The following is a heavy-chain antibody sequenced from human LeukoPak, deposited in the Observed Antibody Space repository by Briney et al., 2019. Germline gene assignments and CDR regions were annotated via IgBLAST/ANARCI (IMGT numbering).Heavy chain of an antibody. V-gene: IGHV3-30*04. J-gene: IGHJ4*02. CDR3: ARGVRIAVAGYIDY. D-gene: IGHD6-19*01. CDR1: GFTLSSSE. Sequence: GGSLRLSCAASGFTLSSSEMNWVRQAPGKGLEWVAAISYDGSNKNYADSVKGRFTISRDNSKNTLYLQMNSLRAEDTAVYYCARGVRIAVAGYIDYWGQGTLVTVSS. CDR2: ISYDGSNK.